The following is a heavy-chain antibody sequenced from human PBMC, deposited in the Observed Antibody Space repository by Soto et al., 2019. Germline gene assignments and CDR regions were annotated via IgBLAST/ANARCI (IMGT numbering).Heavy chain of an antibody. D-gene: IGHD3-22*01. V-gene: IGHV1-24*01. CDR1: GYPLTELS. J-gene: IGHJ4*02. Sequence: DSVKGCCKVSGYPLTELSMHLVRQAPGKGLEWMGGFDPEDGETIYAQKFQGRVTMTEDTSTDTAYMELSSLRSEDTAVYYCATAGIFDSDSSGSYYWGQGTMVTGSS. CDR2: FDPEDGET. CDR3: ATAGIFDSDSSGSYY.